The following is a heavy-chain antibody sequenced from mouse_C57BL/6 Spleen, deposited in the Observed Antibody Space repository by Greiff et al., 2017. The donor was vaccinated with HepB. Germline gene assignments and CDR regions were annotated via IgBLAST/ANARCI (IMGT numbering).Heavy chain of an antibody. V-gene: IGHV1-50*01. J-gene: IGHJ2*01. D-gene: IGHD4-1*02. Sequence: QVQLQQPGAELVKPGASVKLSCKASGYTFTSYWMQWVKQRPGQGLEWIGEIDPSDSYTNYNQKFKGKATLTVDTSSSTAYMQLSSLTSEDSAVYYCARPSTGTYFDYWGQGTTLTVSS. CDR3: ARPSTGTYFDY. CDR2: IDPSDSYT. CDR1: GYTFTSYW.